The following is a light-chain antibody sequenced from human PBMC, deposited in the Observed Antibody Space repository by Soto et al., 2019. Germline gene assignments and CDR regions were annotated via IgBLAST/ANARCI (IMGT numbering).Light chain of an antibody. CDR3: QQYNGHSPWT. Sequence: DIQMTQSPSTLSASVGDRVTITCRASQSVSTWLAWYQQKPGKAPHLLIFKASTLESGVPSRFSGSGSGTEFTLTITSLQPDDFATYYCQQYNGHSPWTFGQGTKVEIK. CDR1: QSVSTW. CDR2: KAS. J-gene: IGKJ1*01. V-gene: IGKV1-5*03.